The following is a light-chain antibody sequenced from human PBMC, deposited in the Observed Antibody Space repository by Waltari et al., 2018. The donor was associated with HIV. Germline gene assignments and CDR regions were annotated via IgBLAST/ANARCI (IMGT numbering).Light chain of an antibody. CDR1: NSNIGSKT. Sequence: QSVLTQPPSASGTPGQRVTISCSERNSNIGSKTVNWSQQSPGQPPKLLIYGNTQRPSGVPDRFSGSKSGTSASLAISGLQSEDEADYYCAAWDDSLNGEVVFGGGTKLTVL. J-gene: IGLJ2*01. V-gene: IGLV1-44*01. CDR2: GNT. CDR3: AAWDDSLNGEVV.